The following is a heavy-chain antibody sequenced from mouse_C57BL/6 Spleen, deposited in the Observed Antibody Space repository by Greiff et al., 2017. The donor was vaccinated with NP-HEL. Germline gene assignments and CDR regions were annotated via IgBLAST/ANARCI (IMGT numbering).Heavy chain of an antibody. J-gene: IGHJ1*03. CDR1: GYTFPSYW. CDR2: IYPGSGST. Sequence: QVHLQQPGAELVKPGASVKMSCKASGYTFPSYWITWVKQRPGQGLEWIGDIYPGSGSTNYNEKFKSKATLTVDTSSSTAYMQLSSLTSEDSAVYYCARWRYYYGSRGYFDVWGTGTTVTVSS. D-gene: IGHD1-1*01. CDR3: ARWRYYYGSRGYFDV. V-gene: IGHV1-55*01.